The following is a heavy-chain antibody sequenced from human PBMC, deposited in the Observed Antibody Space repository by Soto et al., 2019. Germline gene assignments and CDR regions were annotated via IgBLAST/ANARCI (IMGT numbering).Heavy chain of an antibody. D-gene: IGHD4-17*01. CDR2: IIPVFGTA. CDR3: ARGDATKIVVTTYYGMDV. V-gene: IGHV1-69*12. Sequence: QVQLVQSGAEVKKPGSSVKVSCKASGGSLSNYGISWVRQAPGQGLEWMGGIIPVFGTANNAQKFQGRVTITAHESPSLVYKHVISLRSEDTAVYYCARGDATKIVVTTYYGMDVWGQGTTVTVSS. CDR1: GGSLSNYG. J-gene: IGHJ6*02.